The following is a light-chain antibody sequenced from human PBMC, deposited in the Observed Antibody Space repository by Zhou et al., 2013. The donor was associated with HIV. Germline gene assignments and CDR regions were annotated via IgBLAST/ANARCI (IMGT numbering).Light chain of an antibody. CDR3: QQYYSYPST. CDR2: KAS. Sequence: DIQMTQSPSTLSASVGDRVTITCRASQSISSWLAWYQQKPGKAPKLLIYKASSLESGVPSRFSGSGSGTEFTLTISCLQSEDFATYYCQQYYSYPSTFGQGTDLEIK. CDR1: QSISSW. J-gene: IGKJ1*01. V-gene: IGKV1-5*03.